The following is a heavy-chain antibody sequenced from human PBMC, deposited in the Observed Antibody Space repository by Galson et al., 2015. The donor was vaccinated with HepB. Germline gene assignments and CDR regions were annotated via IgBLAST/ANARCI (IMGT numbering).Heavy chain of an antibody. CDR2: ISSGSSYI. J-gene: IGHJ4*02. CDR1: GFTFSSYS. Sequence: SLRLSCAASGFTFSSYSMNWVRQAPGKGLEWVSSISSGSSYIYYADSVKGRFTISRDNAKNSLYLQMNSLRAEDTAVYYCARDIWDGFDYWGQGTLVTVSS. D-gene: IGHD3-10*01. CDR3: ARDIWDGFDY. V-gene: IGHV3-21*01.